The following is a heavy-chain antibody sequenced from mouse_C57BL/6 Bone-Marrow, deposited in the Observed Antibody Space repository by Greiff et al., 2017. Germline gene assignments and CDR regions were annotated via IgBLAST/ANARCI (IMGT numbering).Heavy chain of an antibody. CDR2: ISSGGSYT. Sequence: EVQLVESGGDLVKPGGSLKLSCAASGFTFSSYGMSWVRQTPDKRLEWVATISSGGSYTYSPDSVKGRFTISRDNAKNTLYLQMSSLKSEDTAMYYCARHRAPYFDYWGQGTTLTVSS. CDR3: ARHRAPYFDY. D-gene: IGHD3-3*01. CDR1: GFTFSSYG. J-gene: IGHJ2*01. V-gene: IGHV5-6*01.